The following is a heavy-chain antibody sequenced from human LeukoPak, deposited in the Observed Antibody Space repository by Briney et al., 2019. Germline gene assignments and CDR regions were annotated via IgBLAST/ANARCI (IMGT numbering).Heavy chain of an antibody. Sequence: PGGSLRLSSAASGFTFSSYAMSWVRQAPGKGLEWVSAISGSGGSTYYAGSVKGRFTISRDNSKSTLYLQMNSLRAEDTAVYYCAKTLGGSYPGYWGQGTLVTVSS. V-gene: IGHV3-23*01. CDR3: AKTLGGSYPGY. CDR2: ISGSGGST. D-gene: IGHD1-26*01. J-gene: IGHJ4*02. CDR1: GFTFSSYA.